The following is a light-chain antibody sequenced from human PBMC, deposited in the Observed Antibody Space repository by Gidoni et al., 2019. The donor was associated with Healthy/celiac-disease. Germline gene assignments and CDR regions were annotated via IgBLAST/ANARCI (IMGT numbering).Light chain of an antibody. Sequence: EIVLPQSPGPLSLSPGERATLSCRASQSVSSSYLAWYQQKPGQAPRLLIYGASSRATGIPDRFSGSGSGTDFTLTISRLEPEDFAVYYCQQYGSSPPLMYTFGQGTKLEIK. V-gene: IGKV3-20*01. CDR2: GAS. J-gene: IGKJ2*01. CDR1: QSVSSSY. CDR3: QQYGSSPPLMYT.